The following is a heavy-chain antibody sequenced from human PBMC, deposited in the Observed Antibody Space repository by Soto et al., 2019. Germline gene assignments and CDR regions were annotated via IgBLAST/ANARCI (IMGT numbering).Heavy chain of an antibody. CDR3: VRDRRAPSSSAPGWFDP. CDR2: ITCSSDYI. J-gene: IGHJ5*02. D-gene: IGHD6-6*01. CDR1: GFTLSSYR. Sequence: EVQLVESGGGLVKPGWSLRLSCAASGFTLSSYRMHWFRQAPGKGPVWVSCITCSSDYIYYADSVKGRFTISRDNAKNSLYLQMNNLSAEDTDVYYCVRDRRAPSSSAPGWFDPWGQGTLVTVS. V-gene: IGHV3-21*01.